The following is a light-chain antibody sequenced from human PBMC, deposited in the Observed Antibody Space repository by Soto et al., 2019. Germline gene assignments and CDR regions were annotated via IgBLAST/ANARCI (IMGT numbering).Light chain of an antibody. CDR3: QQFYRYQWT. J-gene: IGKJ1*01. V-gene: IGKV1-5*03. CDR2: KAS. Sequence: DIPMTQSPSTLSASVGDRVTITCRASQSVDTCLAWYQQKPGKAPHLLIYKASSLETEVPSRFSGSGSVTEFTLTIISLQPDDFATYYCQQFYRYQWTFGQGTKVEIK. CDR1: QSVDTC.